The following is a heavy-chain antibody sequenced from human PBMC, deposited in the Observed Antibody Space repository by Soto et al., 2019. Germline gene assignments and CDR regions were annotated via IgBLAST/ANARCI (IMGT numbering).Heavy chain of an antibody. CDR1: GFTFSIYG. J-gene: IGHJ4*02. Sequence: GSLRLSCAASGFTFSIYGMHWVRQAPGKGLEWVAVISYDGSNKYYADSVKGRFTISRDNSKNTLYLQMNSLRAEDTAVYYCAKDERSGWYGLAFDYWGQGTLVTVSS. D-gene: IGHD6-19*01. CDR2: ISYDGSNK. CDR3: AKDERSGWYGLAFDY. V-gene: IGHV3-30*18.